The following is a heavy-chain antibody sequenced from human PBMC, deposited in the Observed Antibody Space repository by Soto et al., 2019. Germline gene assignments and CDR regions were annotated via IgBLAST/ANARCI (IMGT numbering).Heavy chain of an antibody. CDR2: IYHSGST. CDR3: ARLRWETENNWFDP. V-gene: IGHV4-30-4*01. CDR1: GDSISSVDHY. D-gene: IGHD1-26*01. J-gene: IGHJ5*02. Sequence: TLSLTCTVSGDSISSVDHYWSWIRQPPGKGLEWMGYIYHSGSTHYNPSLNSRLTISIDTSTNRFSLNLTSVTAADTAVYFCARLRWETENNWFDPWGQGALVTVSS.